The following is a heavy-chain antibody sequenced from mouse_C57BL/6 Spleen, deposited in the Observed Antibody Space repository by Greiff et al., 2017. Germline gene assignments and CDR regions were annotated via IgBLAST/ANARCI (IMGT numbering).Heavy chain of an antibody. CDR2: IDPNSGGT. J-gene: IGHJ3*01. CDR3: ARPNYGSSYPAWFAY. D-gene: IGHD1-1*01. CDR1: GYTFTSYW. V-gene: IGHV1-72*01. Sequence: VQLQEPGAELVKPGASVKLSCKASGYTFTSYWMHWVKQRPGRGLEWIGRIDPNSGGTKYNEKFKSKATLTVDKPSSTAYMQLSSLTSEDSAVYYCARPNYGSSYPAWFAYWGQGTLVTVSA.